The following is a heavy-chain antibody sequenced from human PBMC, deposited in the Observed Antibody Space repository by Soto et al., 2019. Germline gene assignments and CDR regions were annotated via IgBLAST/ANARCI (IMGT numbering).Heavy chain of an antibody. CDR2: ISAYNGNT. Sequence: QVQLVQSGAEVKKPGASVKVSCKVSGYTFTNYGISWVRQAPGQGLEWMGWISAYNGNTDYAQKLQGRVTMTTDTSTSTAYMELRSLRSDDTAVYYCARVGAYCVSTSCHDYWGQGTLVTVSS. J-gene: IGHJ4*02. V-gene: IGHV1-18*01. CDR1: GYTFTNYG. CDR3: ARVGAYCVSTSCHDY. D-gene: IGHD2-2*01.